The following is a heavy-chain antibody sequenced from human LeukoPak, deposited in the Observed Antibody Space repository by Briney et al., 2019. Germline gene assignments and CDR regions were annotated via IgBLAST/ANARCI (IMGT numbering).Heavy chain of an antibody. CDR3: AKDGGSRYCSSAGCDPFRY. J-gene: IGHJ4*02. CDR2: ISGSGGTT. CDR1: GFTFSNFA. V-gene: IGHV3-23*01. Sequence: PGGSLRLFCAASGFTFSNFAMSWVRQAPGKGLEWVSAISGSGGTTYHADSVKGRFTISRDNSKNTLYPQMNSLRAEDTAIYYCAKDGGSRYCSSAGCDPFRYWGQGTLVTVSS. D-gene: IGHD2-2*01.